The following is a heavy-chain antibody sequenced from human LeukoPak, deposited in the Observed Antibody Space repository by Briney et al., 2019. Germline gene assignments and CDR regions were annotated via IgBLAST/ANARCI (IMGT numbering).Heavy chain of an antibody. CDR2: INPNSGGT. Sequence: ASVKVSCKASGYTFTGHYIHWVRQAPGQGLEWMGWINPNSGGTNYAQKFQGRVTMTRDTSISTAYMELSRLRSDDTAVYYCARDFEYCSSTSCSDAFDIWGQGTMVTVSS. V-gene: IGHV1-2*02. D-gene: IGHD2-2*01. CDR3: ARDFEYCSSTSCSDAFDI. J-gene: IGHJ3*02. CDR1: GYTFTGHY.